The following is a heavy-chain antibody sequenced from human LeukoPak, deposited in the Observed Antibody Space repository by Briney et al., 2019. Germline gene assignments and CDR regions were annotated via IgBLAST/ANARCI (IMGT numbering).Heavy chain of an antibody. Sequence: KTGGSLRLSCAASGFTFSSYSMNWVRQAPGKGLEWVSSISSSSSYIYYADSVKGRFTISRDNAKNSLYLQMNSLRAEDTAVYYCARAIEYSSSRAFDYWGQGTLVTVSS. J-gene: IGHJ4*02. CDR2: ISSSSSYI. D-gene: IGHD6-6*01. CDR1: GFTFSSYS. CDR3: ARAIEYSSSRAFDY. V-gene: IGHV3-21*01.